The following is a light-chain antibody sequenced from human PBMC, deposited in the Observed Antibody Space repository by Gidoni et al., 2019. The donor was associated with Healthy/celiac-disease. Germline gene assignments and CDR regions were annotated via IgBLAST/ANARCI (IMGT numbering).Light chain of an antibody. CDR1: QSVSSN. V-gene: IGKV3D-15*01. CDR2: GAS. J-gene: IGKJ5*01. CDR3: QQYKNWPPAT. Sequence: EIVMTQSPATLSVSPGERATLSCRAGQSVSSNLAWYQQKPGQAPRLLIYGASTRATGIPARFSGSGSGTEFTLTISSLQSEDFAVYYCQQYKNWPPATFGQGTRLEIK.